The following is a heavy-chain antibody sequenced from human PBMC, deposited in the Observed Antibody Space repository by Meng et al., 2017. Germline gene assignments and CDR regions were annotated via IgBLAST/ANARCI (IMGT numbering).Heavy chain of an antibody. CDR3: ARMRGRRLVEDAFDI. CDR1: GGTFSSYA. D-gene: IGHD3-16*01. Sequence: ASVKVSCKASGGTFSSYAISWVRQAPGQGLEWMGWISAYNGNTNYAQKLQGRVTMTTDTSTSTAYMELRSLRSDDTAVYYCARMRGRRLVEDAFDIWGQGTMVTVSS. CDR2: ISAYNGNT. J-gene: IGHJ3*02. V-gene: IGHV1-18*01.